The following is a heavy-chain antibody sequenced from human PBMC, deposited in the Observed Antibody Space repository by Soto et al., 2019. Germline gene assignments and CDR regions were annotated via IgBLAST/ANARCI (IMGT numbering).Heavy chain of an antibody. D-gene: IGHD3-3*01. Sequence: HPGGSLRLSCAASGFTFSSYGMHWVRQAPGKGLEWVAVISYDGSNKYYADSVKGRFTISRDNSKNTLYLLMNSLRAEDTAVYYCAKDFTIFGVVIIPNKYYYYGMDVWGQGTTVTVSS. V-gene: IGHV3-30*18. CDR1: GFTFSSYG. CDR3: AKDFTIFGVVIIPNKYYYYGMDV. CDR2: ISYDGSNK. J-gene: IGHJ6*02.